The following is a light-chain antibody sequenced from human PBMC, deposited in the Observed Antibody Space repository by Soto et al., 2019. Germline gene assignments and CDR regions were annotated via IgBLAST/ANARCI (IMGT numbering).Light chain of an antibody. CDR3: QQYGTYPWT. CDR1: QSISSW. J-gene: IGKJ1*01. V-gene: IGKV1-5*01. CDR2: DAS. Sequence: DIQMTQSPSTLSASVGDTVTITCRASQSISSWLASYQQKPGKAPKLLIYDASSLESGVPSRFSGTGYGTEFTLTISSLRPNDFATYYCQQYGTYPWTFGHGTKVEIK.